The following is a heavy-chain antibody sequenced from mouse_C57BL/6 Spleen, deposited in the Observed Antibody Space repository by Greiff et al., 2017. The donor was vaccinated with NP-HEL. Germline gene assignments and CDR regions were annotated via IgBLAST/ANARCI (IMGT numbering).Heavy chain of an antibody. CDR1: GYTFTSYW. D-gene: IGHD1-1*01. CDR2: IDPSDSET. Sequence: VQLQQPGAELVRPGSSVKLSCKASGYTFTSYWMHWVKQRPIQGLEWIGNIDPSDSETHYNQKFKDKATLTVDKSSSTAYMQLSSLTSEDSAVYYCARSLGYYGSSYAMDYWGQGTSVTVSS. J-gene: IGHJ4*01. CDR3: ARSLGYYGSSYAMDY. V-gene: IGHV1-52*01.